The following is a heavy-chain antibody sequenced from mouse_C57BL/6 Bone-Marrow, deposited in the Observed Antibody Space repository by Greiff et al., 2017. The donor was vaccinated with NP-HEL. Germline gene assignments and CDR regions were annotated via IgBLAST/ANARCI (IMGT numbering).Heavy chain of an antibody. D-gene: IGHD2-3*01. Sequence: EVQLVESGPGLVKPSQSLSLTCSVTGYSITSGYYWNWIRQFPGNKLEWMGYISYDGSNNYNPSLKNRISITRDTSKNQFFLKLNSVTTEDTATYYCARALFDGQDYWGQGTSVTVSS. V-gene: IGHV3-6*01. CDR3: ARALFDGQDY. J-gene: IGHJ4*01. CDR2: ISYDGSN. CDR1: GYSITSGYY.